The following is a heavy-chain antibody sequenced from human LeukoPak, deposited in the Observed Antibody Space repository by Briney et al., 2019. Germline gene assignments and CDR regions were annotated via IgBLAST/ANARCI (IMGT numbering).Heavy chain of an antibody. CDR1: GGSISSHY. Sequence: SETLSLTCTVSGGSISSHYWSWIQQPPGKGLEWIGYIYYSGSTNYNPSLKSRVTISVDTSKNQFSLKLSSVTAADTAVYYCARSSVGATAAVGYYYYMDVWGKGTTVTVSS. D-gene: IGHD1-26*01. V-gene: IGHV4-59*11. CDR3: ARSSVGATAAVGYYYYMDV. CDR2: IYYSGST. J-gene: IGHJ6*03.